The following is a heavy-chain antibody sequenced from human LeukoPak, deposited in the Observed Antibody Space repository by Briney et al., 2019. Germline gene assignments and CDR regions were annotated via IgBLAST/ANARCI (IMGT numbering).Heavy chain of an antibody. CDR2: IYGGGST. CDR1: GFTVSSNF. V-gene: IGHV3-53*01. J-gene: IGHJ4*02. Sequence: GGSLRLSCAASGFTVSSNFMSWVRQAPGKGLEWVSVIYGGGSTYHADSVKGRFTISRDTSKNMLYLQMNSLRAEDTAVYYCATWPGGWYGEDSWGQGTLVTVSS. D-gene: IGHD6-19*01. CDR3: ATWPGGWYGEDS.